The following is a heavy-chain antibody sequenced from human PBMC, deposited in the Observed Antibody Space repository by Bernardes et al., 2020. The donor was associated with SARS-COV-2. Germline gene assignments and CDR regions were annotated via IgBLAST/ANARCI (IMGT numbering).Heavy chain of an antibody. V-gene: IGHV3-74*01. CDR1: GFTFSNSW. D-gene: IGHD4-4*01. Sequence: GGSLRLSCAASGFTFSNSWMHWVRQPPGTGLVWVSRINPDGSSTSYADSVKGRFTISRDNAKNTLYLQMNSLRAEDTAVYYCAKGGTTVTTSVSHWGQGTLVTVSS. CDR2: INPDGSST. J-gene: IGHJ4*02. CDR3: AKGGTTVTTSVSH.